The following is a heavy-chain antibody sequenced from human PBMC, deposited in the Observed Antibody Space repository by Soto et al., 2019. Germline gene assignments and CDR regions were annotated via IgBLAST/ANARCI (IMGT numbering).Heavy chain of an antibody. Sequence: PSQTLSLTCAISGDSVSSNTASWNWIRQSPSRGLEWLGRTYFRSKWYNDYAVSVKSRIIINPDTSKNQFSLKLSSVTGADTAVYYCARERGDSHWIDPWGQGTLVTVSS. J-gene: IGHJ5*02. CDR1: GDSVSSNTAS. V-gene: IGHV6-1*01. CDR2: TYFRSKWYN. CDR3: ARERGDSHWIDP. D-gene: IGHD2-21*01.